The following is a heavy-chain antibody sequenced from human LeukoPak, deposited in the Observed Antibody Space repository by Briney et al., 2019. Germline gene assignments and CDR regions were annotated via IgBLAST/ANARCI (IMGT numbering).Heavy chain of an antibody. CDR1: GYTFTSYA. CDR3: ARARVVTKWIDY. V-gene: IGHV1-3*01. D-gene: IGHD2-21*02. Sequence: ASVKVSCKASGYTFTSYAMHWVRQAPGQRLEWMGWINAGNGNTKYSQKFQGRVTITRDTSASTAYMELSSLRSEDTAVYYCARARVVTKWIDYWGQGTLVTVSS. CDR2: INAGNGNT. J-gene: IGHJ4*02.